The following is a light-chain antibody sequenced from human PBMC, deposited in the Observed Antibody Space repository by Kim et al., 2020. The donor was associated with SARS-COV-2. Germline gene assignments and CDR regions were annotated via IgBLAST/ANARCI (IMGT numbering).Light chain of an antibody. CDR1: QNVSSN. V-gene: IGKV3-15*01. Sequence: SPGDRATLFCRASQNVSSNLAWYQQKPGQAPRLLIYAASTRATGIPATFSGSGSGTEFTLTISSLQSEDFAVYYCQQYNNWPRRTFGQGTKVDIK. J-gene: IGKJ1*01. CDR2: AAS. CDR3: QQYNNWPRRT.